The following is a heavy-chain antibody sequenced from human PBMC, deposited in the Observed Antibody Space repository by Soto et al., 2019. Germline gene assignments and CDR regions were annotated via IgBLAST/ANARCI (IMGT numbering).Heavy chain of an antibody. CDR1: GFTFSSYA. Sequence: GGSLRLSCAASGFTFSSYAMHWVRQAPGKGLEWVAVISYDGSNKYYADSVKGRFTISRDNAKNTLYLQMNSLRAEDTAVYYCARDRGSKSYYGMDVWGQGTKVTVYS. V-gene: IGHV3-30-3*01. CDR3: ARDRGSKSYYGMDV. CDR2: ISYDGSNK. J-gene: IGHJ6*02. D-gene: IGHD6-13*01.